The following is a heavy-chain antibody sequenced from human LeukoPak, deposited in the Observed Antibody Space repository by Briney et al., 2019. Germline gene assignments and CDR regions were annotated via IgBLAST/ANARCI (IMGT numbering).Heavy chain of an antibody. J-gene: IGHJ4*02. CDR3: AKDLAHCTNGVCSFGFDY. V-gene: IGHV3-23*01. CDR1: GFTFSSYA. Sequence: GGSLRLSCAASGFTFSSYAMSWVRQAPGKGLEWVSAISGSGGSTYYADSVKGRFTISRDNSKNTLYLQMNSLRAEDTAVYYCAKDLAHCTNGVCSFGFDYWGRGTLVTVSS. D-gene: IGHD2-8*01. CDR2: ISGSGGST.